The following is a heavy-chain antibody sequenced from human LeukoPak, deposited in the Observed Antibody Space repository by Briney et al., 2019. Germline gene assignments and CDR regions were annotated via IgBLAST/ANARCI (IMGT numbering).Heavy chain of an antibody. J-gene: IGHJ6*02. CDR2: IKNKAQNYGT. D-gene: IGHD6-6*01. V-gene: IGHV3-72*01. Sequence: GGSLRLSCAASGFTFNDHYMDWVRQAPGKGLEWXGLIKNKAQNYGTEYAASVKGRLTISRDDSKNSVYLQINSLKTEDTAVYYCARSTLSSLDVWGQGTTVTVSS. CDR1: GFTFNDHY. CDR3: ARSTLSSLDV.